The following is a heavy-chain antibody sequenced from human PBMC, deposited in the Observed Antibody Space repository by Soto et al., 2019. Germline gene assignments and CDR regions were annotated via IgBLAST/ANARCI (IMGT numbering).Heavy chain of an antibody. Sequence: ASVKVSSKASGYTFTGYYMHWVRQAPGQGLEWMGWINPNSGGTNYAQKFQGRVTMTRDTSISTAYMELSRLRSDDTAVYYCARDWLVVVAPTPQGAYGMDVWGQGTTVSVSS. V-gene: IGHV1-2*02. CDR2: INPNSGGT. CDR3: ARDWLVVVAPTPQGAYGMDV. J-gene: IGHJ6*02. CDR1: GYTFTGYY. D-gene: IGHD2-15*01.